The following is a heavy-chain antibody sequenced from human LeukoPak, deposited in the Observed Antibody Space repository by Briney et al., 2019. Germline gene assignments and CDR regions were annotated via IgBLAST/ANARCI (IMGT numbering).Heavy chain of an antibody. CDR3: ARDGYCSSTSCPWAYFDF. Sequence: PGGSLRLSCAASGFTFSSYAMHWVRQAPGKGLEFVSVISCNGGSTYYANSVKGRFTISRDNSKNTLYLQMGSLRAEDMAVYYCARDGYCSSTSCPWAYFDFWGQGTLVTVSS. CDR2: ISCNGGST. D-gene: IGHD2-2*01. J-gene: IGHJ4*02. V-gene: IGHV3-64*01. CDR1: GFTFSSYA.